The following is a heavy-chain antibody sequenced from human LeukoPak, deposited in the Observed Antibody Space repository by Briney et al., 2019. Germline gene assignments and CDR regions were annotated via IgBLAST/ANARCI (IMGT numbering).Heavy chain of an antibody. V-gene: IGHV3-21*01. Sequence: GGSLRLSCAASGFTFSSYSMNWVRQAPGKGLEWVSSISSSSSYIYYADSVKGRFTISRDNAKNSLYLQMNSLRAEDTAVYYCAREWELSDDFDYWGQGTPVTVSS. CDR3: AREWELSDDFDY. D-gene: IGHD1-26*01. CDR1: GFTFSSYS. CDR2: ISSSSSYI. J-gene: IGHJ4*02.